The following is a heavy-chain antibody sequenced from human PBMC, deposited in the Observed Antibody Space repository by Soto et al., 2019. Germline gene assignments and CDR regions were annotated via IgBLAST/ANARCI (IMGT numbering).Heavy chain of an antibody. CDR2: ISSSSSYI. J-gene: IGHJ4*02. CDR3: ASSGGYYDSSGYYYFDY. Sequence: GGSLRLSCAASGFTFSSYSMNWVRQAPGKGLERVSSISSSSSYIYYADSVKGRFTISRDNAKNSLYLQMNSLRAEDTAVYYCASSGGYYDSSGYYYFDYWGQGTLVTVSS. CDR1: GFTFSSYS. D-gene: IGHD3-22*01. V-gene: IGHV3-21*01.